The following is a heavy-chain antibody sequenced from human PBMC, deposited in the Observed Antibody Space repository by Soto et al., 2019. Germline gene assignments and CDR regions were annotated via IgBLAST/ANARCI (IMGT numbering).Heavy chain of an antibody. CDR2: INHSGST. CDR3: ARASRLYYDFWSGRTVPTTPFDY. Sequence: PSETLSLTCAVYGGSFSGYYWSWIRQPPGKGLEWIGEINHSGSTNYNPSLKSRVTISVDTSKNQFSLKLSSVTAADTAVYYCARASRLYYDFWSGRTVPTTPFDYWGQGTLVTVSS. V-gene: IGHV4-34*01. CDR1: GGSFSGYY. J-gene: IGHJ4*02. D-gene: IGHD3-3*01.